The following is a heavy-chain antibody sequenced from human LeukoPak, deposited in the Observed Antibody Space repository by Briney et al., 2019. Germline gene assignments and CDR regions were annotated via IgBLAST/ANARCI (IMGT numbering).Heavy chain of an antibody. CDR2: ITSSGGDT. CDR3: VKGSQASRPYYFDY. Sequence: GGSLRLSCATSGFSFRSYAMGWDRQTAEEGLGWASSITSSGGDTFYADSVKGRFTISRDNSRNTLYLQMNSLRVEDTAVYNCVKGSQASRPYYFDYWGQGALVTVSS. CDR1: GFSFRSYA. V-gene: IGHV3-23*01. J-gene: IGHJ4*02.